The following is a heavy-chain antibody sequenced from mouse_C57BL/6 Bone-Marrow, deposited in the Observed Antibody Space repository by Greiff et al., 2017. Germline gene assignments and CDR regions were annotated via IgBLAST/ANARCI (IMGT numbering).Heavy chain of an antibody. CDR3: ARRDYGKDYYAMDY. Sequence: EVQVVESGGGLVKPGGSLKLSCAASGFTFSSYAMSWVRQTPEKRLEWVATISDGGSYTYYPDNVKGRFTISRDNAKNNLYLQMSHLKSEDTAMYYCARRDYGKDYYAMDYWGQGTTVTVSS. CDR2: ISDGGSYT. D-gene: IGHD1-1*01. J-gene: IGHJ4*01. CDR1: GFTFSSYA. V-gene: IGHV5-4*03.